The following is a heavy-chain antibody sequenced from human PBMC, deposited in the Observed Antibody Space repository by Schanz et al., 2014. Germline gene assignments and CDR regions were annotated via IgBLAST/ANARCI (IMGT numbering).Heavy chain of an antibody. J-gene: IGHJ4*02. V-gene: IGHV3-7*01. Sequence: EVQLVESGGGLVQPGGSLRLSCAASGFIFSNSWMSWVRQAPGKGLEWVANIGYDGSEKYYVDSVKGRFTISRDNSKDTLYLQMSGLTPEDTAVYYCARGTDTAMEHRPFDYWGQGTLVTVSS. CDR1: GFIFSNSW. CDR3: ARGTDTAMEHRPFDY. D-gene: IGHD5-18*01. CDR2: IGYDGSEK.